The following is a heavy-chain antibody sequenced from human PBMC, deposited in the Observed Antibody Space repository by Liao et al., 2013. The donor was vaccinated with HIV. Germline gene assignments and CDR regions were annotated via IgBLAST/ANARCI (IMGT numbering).Heavy chain of an antibody. V-gene: IGHV4-30-2*01. Sequence: QVQLQESGSGLVKPSQTLSLTCAVSGGSISSGAYSWSWIRQPPGKGLEWIGYIYLTGRTYYSPSLKSRVTMSVDTSKNQFSLKLSSVTAADTAVYYCARTDQYYDFWNGYENWFDPWGQGTLVTVSS. J-gene: IGHJ5*02. CDR2: IYLTGRT. CDR3: ARTDQYYDFWNGYENWFDP. CDR1: GGSISSGAYS. D-gene: IGHD3-3*01.